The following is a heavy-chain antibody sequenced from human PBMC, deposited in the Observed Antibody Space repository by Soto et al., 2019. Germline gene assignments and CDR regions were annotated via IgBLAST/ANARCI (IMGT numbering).Heavy chain of an antibody. J-gene: IGHJ5*02. V-gene: IGHV1-2*04. D-gene: IGHD6-13*01. CDR1: GYTFTGHY. CDR2: INPNSGGT. CDR3: ARSYAISAAGTMRFGR. Sequence: ASVKVFCRASGYTFTGHYMHRVRQAPGQGLEWRGWINPNSGGTNYAQRFQGWVTMTRDTSISTAYMERSRLRSDDTAVYYCARSYAISAAGTMRFGRWGQGTLVSVSS.